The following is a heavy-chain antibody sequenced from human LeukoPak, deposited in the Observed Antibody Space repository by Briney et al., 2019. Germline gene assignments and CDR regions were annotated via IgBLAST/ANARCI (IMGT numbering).Heavy chain of an antibody. CDR2: FFRDGVT. J-gene: IGHJ4*02. CDR1: GFSITSKY. Sequence: PGGSLRLSCAASGFSITSKYMTWVRQAPGKGLEWVSAFFRDGVTSYAESVRGRFTISRDISKNTVYFQTNSLSPDDTAMYYCVTETWNDWGQGTLVTVSS. D-gene: IGHD1-1*01. V-gene: IGHV3-53*01. CDR3: VTETWND.